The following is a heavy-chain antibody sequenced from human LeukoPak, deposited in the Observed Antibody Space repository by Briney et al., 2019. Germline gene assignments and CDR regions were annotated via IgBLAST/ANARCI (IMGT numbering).Heavy chain of an antibody. CDR1: AFTFTDYH. CDR2: ISGTSLII. V-gene: IGHV3-11*04. CDR3: ARMIADRPHYYYYMDV. D-gene: IGHD6-6*01. J-gene: IGHJ6*03. Sequence: GGSLRLSCAASAFTFTDYHMSWIRQAPGRGLEWVSYISGTSLIIFYADSVKGRFTVSRDNAKNSLYLQMNSLRAEDTAVYYCARMIADRPHYYYYMDVWGKGTTVTVSS.